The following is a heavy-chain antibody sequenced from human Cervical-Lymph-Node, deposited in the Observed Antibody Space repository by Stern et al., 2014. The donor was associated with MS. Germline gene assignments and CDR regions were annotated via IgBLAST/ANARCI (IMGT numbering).Heavy chain of an antibody. Sequence: QVQLMQSGAEVKKTGSSVKVSCKASGFTFTYRYLHWVRQAPGKALEWMGWITPFNCNTNYAQKFQDRVTITRDRSMSTAYMELSSLRSEDTAMYYCASWGAARPYYYYGMDVWGQGTTVTVSS. CDR2: ITPFNCNT. J-gene: IGHJ6*02. CDR3: ASWGAARPYYYYGMDV. CDR1: GFTFTYRY. D-gene: IGHD6-6*01. V-gene: IGHV1-45*02.